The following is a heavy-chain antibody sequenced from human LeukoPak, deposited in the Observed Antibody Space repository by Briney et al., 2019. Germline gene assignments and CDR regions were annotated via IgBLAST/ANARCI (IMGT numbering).Heavy chain of an antibody. CDR2: INHSGST. D-gene: IGHD3-10*01. CDR3: ARRRGAYYYGSGSYKGGYYFDY. CDR1: GGSFSGYY. Sequence: SETLSLTCAVYGGSFSGYYWSWIRQPPGKGLEWIGEINHSGSTNYNPSLKSRVTTSVDTSKNQFSLKLSSVTAADTAVYYCARRRGAYYYGSGSYKGGYYFDYWGQGTLVTVSS. J-gene: IGHJ4*02. V-gene: IGHV4-34*01.